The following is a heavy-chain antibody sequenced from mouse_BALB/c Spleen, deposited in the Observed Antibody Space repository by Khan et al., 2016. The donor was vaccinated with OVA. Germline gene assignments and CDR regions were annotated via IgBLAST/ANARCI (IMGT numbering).Heavy chain of an antibody. D-gene: IGHD2-14*01. V-gene: IGHV2-6-4*01. J-gene: IGHJ4*01. CDR2: IWGGGNP. Sequence: QVQLKESGPGLVAPSQSLSITCTVSGFSLSRFSVHWVRQPPGNGLEWLGIIWGGGNPDYNLALKSRLSIRKDNSTSQVFLKMNSLQTDETAMYYCARTYYRYDGYYAMGYWGQGTSVTVSS. CDR3: ARTYYRYDGYYAMGY. CDR1: GFSLSRFS.